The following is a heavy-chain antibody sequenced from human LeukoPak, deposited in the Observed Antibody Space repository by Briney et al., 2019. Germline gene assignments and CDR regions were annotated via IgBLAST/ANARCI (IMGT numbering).Heavy chain of an antibody. Sequence: PGGSLRLSCEASGFTFSSYGVHWVRQAPGKGLEWVAVISDAGTVTYYADSVKGRFTISRDNSKNTVYLQMSSLTTEDAAVYYCTKEGLASGSSFSAWFDPWGQGTLVTVSS. CDR1: GFTFSSYG. CDR2: ISDAGTVT. CDR3: TKEGLASGSSFSAWFDP. D-gene: IGHD3-10*01. J-gene: IGHJ5*02. V-gene: IGHV3-30*18.